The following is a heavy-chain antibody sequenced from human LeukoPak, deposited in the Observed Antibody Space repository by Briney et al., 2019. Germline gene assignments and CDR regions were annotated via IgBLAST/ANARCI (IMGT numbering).Heavy chain of an antibody. V-gene: IGHV3-30*18. CDR2: ISYDGSNK. J-gene: IGHJ4*02. D-gene: IGHD4-17*01. Sequence: PGGSLRLSCAASGFTFSSYGMHWVRQAPGKGLEWVAVISYDGSNKYYADSVKGRFTISRDNSKNTLYLQMNSLRAEDTAVYYCAKPPHFGTTVTYGFAYWGQGTLVTVSS. CDR1: GFTFSSYG. CDR3: AKPPHFGTTVTYGFAY.